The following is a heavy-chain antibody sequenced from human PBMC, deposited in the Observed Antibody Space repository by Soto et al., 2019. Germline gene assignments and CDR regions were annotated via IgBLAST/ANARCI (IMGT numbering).Heavy chain of an antibody. D-gene: IGHD6-13*01. Sequence: GGSLRLSCAASGFTFSSYAMSWVRQAPGKGLEWVSAISGSGGSTYYADSVKGRFTISRDNSKNTLYLQMNSLRAEDTAVYYCAKDPPGYSSSWALPGWAFDIWGQGTMVTVSS. CDR2: ISGSGGST. CDR1: GFTFSSYA. CDR3: AKDPPGYSSSWALPGWAFDI. V-gene: IGHV3-23*01. J-gene: IGHJ3*02.